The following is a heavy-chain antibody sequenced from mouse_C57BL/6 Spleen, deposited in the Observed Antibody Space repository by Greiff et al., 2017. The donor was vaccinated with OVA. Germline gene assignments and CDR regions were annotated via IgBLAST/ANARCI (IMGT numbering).Heavy chain of an antibody. CDR1: GFNIKNTY. J-gene: IGHJ2*01. D-gene: IGHD1-1*01. CDR3: ARDYYYGSTRAYFDY. Sequence: VQLQQSVAELVRPGASVKLSCTASGFNIKNTYMHWVKQRPEQGLEWIGRIDPANGNTKYAPKFQGKATITADTSSNTAYLQLSSLTSEDTASYYCARDYYYGSTRAYFDYWGQGTTLTVSS. V-gene: IGHV14-3*01. CDR2: IDPANGNT.